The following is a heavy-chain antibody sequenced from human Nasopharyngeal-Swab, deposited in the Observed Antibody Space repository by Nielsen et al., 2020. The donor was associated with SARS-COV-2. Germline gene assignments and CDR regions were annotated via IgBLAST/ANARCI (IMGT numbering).Heavy chain of an antibody. CDR3: ARDLGGYDILTGYYHYYYYMDV. V-gene: IGHV4-59*01. D-gene: IGHD3-9*01. J-gene: IGHJ6*03. CDR2: IYYSGST. Sequence: WIRQPPGKGQEWIGYIYYSGSTNYNPSLKSRVTISVDTSKNQFSLKLSSVTAADTAVYYCARDLGGYDILTGYYHYYYYMDVWGKGTTVTVSS.